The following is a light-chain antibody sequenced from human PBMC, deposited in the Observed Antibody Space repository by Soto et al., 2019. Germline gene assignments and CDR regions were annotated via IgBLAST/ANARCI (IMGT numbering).Light chain of an antibody. CDR3: QPSCISGT. J-gene: IGKJ1*01. Sequence: EIVITQSPATLSLSPGEAATLSCRASQRVGINLAWYQQKPGQAPRLLIYDASNRATGIPARFSGSGSGTDFTLTISSLEPEDFAVYYCQPSCISGTFGQGGMVDIK. V-gene: IGKV3D-11*03. CDR2: DAS. CDR1: QRVGIN.